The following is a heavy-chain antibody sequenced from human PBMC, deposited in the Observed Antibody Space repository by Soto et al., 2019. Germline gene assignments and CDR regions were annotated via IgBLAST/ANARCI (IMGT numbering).Heavy chain of an antibody. V-gene: IGHV1-3*01. D-gene: IGHD6-13*01. Sequence: GASVKVSCKASGYTFTDYAMHWVRQAPGQRLEWMGWINAVNGNTKYSQKFQGRVTITRDTSASTVYMELSSLRSEDTAVYYCARDLWGSSWPFDYWGQGTLVTVSS. J-gene: IGHJ4*02. CDR3: ARDLWGSSWPFDY. CDR1: GYTFTDYA. CDR2: INAVNGNT.